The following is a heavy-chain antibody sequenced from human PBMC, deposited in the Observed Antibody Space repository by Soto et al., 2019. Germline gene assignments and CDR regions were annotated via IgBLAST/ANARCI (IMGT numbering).Heavy chain of an antibody. CDR3: ARDGSSFGSGSPRSNWFDP. CDR2: IYSNGKT. V-gene: IGHV4-59*11. J-gene: IGHJ5*02. Sequence: QVQLQESGPGLVKPSETLSLTCTVSGGSISGHYWNWFRQPPGKGLEWIGYIYSNGKTNYNRSLKSRVTMSVDTSKNQFSLRLSSVTAADTAVFYWARDGSSFGSGSPRSNWFDPWGQGALVTVSS. CDR1: GGSISGHY. D-gene: IGHD3-10*01.